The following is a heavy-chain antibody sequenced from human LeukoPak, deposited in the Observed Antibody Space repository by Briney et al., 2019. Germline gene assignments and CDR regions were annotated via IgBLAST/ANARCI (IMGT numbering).Heavy chain of an antibody. D-gene: IGHD3-9*01. CDR1: GFTFSGYW. Sequence: SGGSLRLSCAASGFTFSGYWMSWVRQAPGKGLEWVANVKQDGSEKYYVASVKGRFTISRDNAKNSVYLQMNSLRVEDTAVYYCTRDLMDYDVSTGLHHYYMDVWGQGTTVTVSS. CDR3: TRDLMDYDVSTGLHHYYMDV. V-gene: IGHV3-7*01. CDR2: VKQDGSEK. J-gene: IGHJ6*02.